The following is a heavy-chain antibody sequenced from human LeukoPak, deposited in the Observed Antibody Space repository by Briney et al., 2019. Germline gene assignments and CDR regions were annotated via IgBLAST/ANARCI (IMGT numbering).Heavy chain of an antibody. CDR3: TRYCSSGSCFRGDS. CDR1: GFIFSDYY. J-gene: IGHJ4*02. Sequence: GGSLRLSCAASGFIFSDYYMSWMRQAPGKGLEWVSYISSSGSTIYYADYVKGRFIISRDNAKNSLFLQMNSLRADDTAVYYCTRYCSSGSCFRGDSWGQGTLVTVSS. CDR2: ISSSGSTI. V-gene: IGHV3-11*01. D-gene: IGHD2-15*01.